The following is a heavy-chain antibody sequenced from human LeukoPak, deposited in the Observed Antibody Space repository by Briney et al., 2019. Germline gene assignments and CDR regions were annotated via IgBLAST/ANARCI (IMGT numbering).Heavy chain of an antibody. CDR1: GGSISRYY. CDR3: ARRGVSTISWYFDL. V-gene: IGHV4-59*01. D-gene: IGHD5/OR15-5a*01. J-gene: IGHJ2*01. CDR2: IYYNGST. Sequence: SETLSLTCTVSGGSISRYYWSWIRQPPGKGLEWIGNIYYNGSTNYKPSLKSRVTISVHTSKNQFSLNLRSLTAADTAVYYCARRGVSTISWYFDLWGRGTLVTVSS.